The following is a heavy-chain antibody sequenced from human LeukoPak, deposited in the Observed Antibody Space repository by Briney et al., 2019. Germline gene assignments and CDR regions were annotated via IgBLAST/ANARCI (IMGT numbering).Heavy chain of an antibody. J-gene: IGHJ3*02. V-gene: IGHV1-69*05. Sequence: SVKVSCKASGGTFSSYAISWVRQAPGQGLEWMGGIIPIFGTANYAQKFQGRVTITTDESTSTAYMELSSLRPEDTAVYYCARDKVAAAGTYFGAFDIWGQGTMVTVSS. D-gene: IGHD6-13*01. CDR3: ARDKVAAAGTYFGAFDI. CDR2: IIPIFGTA. CDR1: GGTFSSYA.